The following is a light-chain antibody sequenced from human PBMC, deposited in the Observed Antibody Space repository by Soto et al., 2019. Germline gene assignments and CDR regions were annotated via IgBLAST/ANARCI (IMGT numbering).Light chain of an antibody. CDR2: ETS. V-gene: IGLV2-23*01. J-gene: IGLJ1*01. Sequence: QSVLAQPASGSGSPGQSVTISCTGTSSDFGSYKFVSWFQHHPGKVPKVIIYETSKRPSGVSDRFSGSKSGNTASLTISGLQAEDEADYYCFSFTSTNTNVFGSGTKVTVL. CDR1: SSDFGSYKF. CDR3: FSFTSTNTNV.